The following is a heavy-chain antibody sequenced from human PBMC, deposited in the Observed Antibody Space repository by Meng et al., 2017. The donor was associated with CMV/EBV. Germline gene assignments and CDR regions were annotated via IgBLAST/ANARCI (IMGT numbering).Heavy chain of an antibody. D-gene: IGHD6-13*01. J-gene: IGHJ4*02. Sequence: VSGGSIISGGYSWSWIRQPPGKGLEWIGYIYHSGSTYYNPSLKSRVTISVDRSKNQFSLKLSSVTAADTAVYYCARYSSSWSPYFDYWGQGTLVTVSS. V-gene: IGHV4-30-2*01. CDR2: IYHSGST. CDR1: GGSIISGGYS. CDR3: ARYSSSWSPYFDY.